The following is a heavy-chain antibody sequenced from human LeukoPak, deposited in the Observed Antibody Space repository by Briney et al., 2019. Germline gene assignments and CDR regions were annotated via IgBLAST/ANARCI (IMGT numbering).Heavy chain of an antibody. CDR3: TRGGSGSYYNTYYNGLDA. Sequence: GGSLRLSCAASGFTVGTYWMHWVCQARGKGLEWVANIKQDGSEEYYVDSVKGRFSISRDNTKNSLYLQMDSLRAEDTAVYFCTRGGSGSYYNTYYNGLDAWGQGTKVTVSS. CDR1: GFTVGTYW. CDR2: IKQDGSEE. J-gene: IGHJ6*02. V-gene: IGHV3-7*01. D-gene: IGHD3-10*01.